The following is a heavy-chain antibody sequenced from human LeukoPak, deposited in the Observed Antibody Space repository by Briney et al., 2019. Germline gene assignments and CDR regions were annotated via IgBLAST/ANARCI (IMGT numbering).Heavy chain of an antibody. CDR1: GGSISSSSYH. J-gene: IGHJ4*02. CDR2: IYYSGST. CDR3: GRTRRDGYKLPGITDY. Sequence: SETLSLTCTVSGGSISSSSYHWGWIRQPPGKGLEWIGSIYYSGSTYYNPSLKSRVTISVDTSKNQFSLKLSSVTAADTAVYYCGRTRRDGYKLPGITDYWGQGTLVTVSS. V-gene: IGHV4-39*01. D-gene: IGHD5-24*01.